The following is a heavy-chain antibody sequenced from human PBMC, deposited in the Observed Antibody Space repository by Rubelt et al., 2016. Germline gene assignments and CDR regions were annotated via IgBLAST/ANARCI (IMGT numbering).Heavy chain of an antibody. J-gene: IGHJ5*02. V-gene: IGHV3-23*04. CDR2: ISGTGGST. Sequence: EVQLVESGGVVVQPGGSLRLSCAASGFTFSDYAMIWVRQAPGKGLEWVSVISGTGGSTYYADSVKGRVTISRDNAKNTLYLQRNSLRAEDTAVYYCARDLVWNEVFDPWGQGTLVTVSS. D-gene: IGHD1-1*01. CDR1: GFTFSDYA. CDR3: ARDLVWNEVFDP.